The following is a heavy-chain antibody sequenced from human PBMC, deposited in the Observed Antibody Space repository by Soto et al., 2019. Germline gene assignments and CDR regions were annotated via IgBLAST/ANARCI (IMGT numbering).Heavy chain of an antibody. V-gene: IGHV1-69*13. CDR1: GGTFSSYA. D-gene: IGHD1-20*01. Sequence: SVKVSCKASGGTFSSYAISWVRQAPGQGLEWMGGIIPIFGTANYAQKFQGRVTITADESTSTAYMELSSLRSEDTAVYYCARMASGGYNWNKDDWFDPWGQGTLVTVSS. CDR3: ARMASGGYNWNKDDWFDP. CDR2: IIPIFGTA. J-gene: IGHJ5*02.